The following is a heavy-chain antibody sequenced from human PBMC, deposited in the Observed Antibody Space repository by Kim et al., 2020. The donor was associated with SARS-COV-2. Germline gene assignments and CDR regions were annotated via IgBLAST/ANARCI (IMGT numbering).Heavy chain of an antibody. CDR3: ARENGDYPYYFDY. D-gene: IGHD4-17*01. V-gene: IGHV3-30*01. J-gene: IGHJ4*02. Sequence: YADSVKGRFTISRDNSKNTLYLQMNSLRAEDTAVYYCARENGDYPYYFDYWGQGTLVTVSS.